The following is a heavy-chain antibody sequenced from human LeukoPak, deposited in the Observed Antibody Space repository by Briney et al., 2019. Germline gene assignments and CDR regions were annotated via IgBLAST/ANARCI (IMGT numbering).Heavy chain of an antibody. Sequence: PGGSLRLSCATSGFTFTSYAMSWVRQAPGKGLEWVSGISGSGGSTYYADSVKGRFTISRDDSRNTLYLQMNSLRGDDTAVYYCAKDVGKWESLHFFDYWGQGTLVTVSS. V-gene: IGHV3-23*01. J-gene: IGHJ4*02. D-gene: IGHD1-26*01. CDR1: GFTFTSYA. CDR2: ISGSGGST. CDR3: AKDVGKWESLHFFDY.